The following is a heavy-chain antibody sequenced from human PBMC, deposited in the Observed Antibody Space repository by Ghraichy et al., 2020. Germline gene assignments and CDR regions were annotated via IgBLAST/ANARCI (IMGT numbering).Heavy chain of an antibody. J-gene: IGHJ4*02. D-gene: IGHD2-2*01. CDR3: AKDGAVVVPAAILMEY. Sequence: GGSLRLSCAASGFTFSSYAMSWVRQAPGKGLEWVSAISGSGGSTYYADSVKGRFTISRDNSKNTLYLQMNSLRAEDTAVYYCAKDGAVVVPAAILMEYWGQGTLVTVSS. CDR1: GFTFSSYA. CDR2: ISGSGGST. V-gene: IGHV3-23*01.